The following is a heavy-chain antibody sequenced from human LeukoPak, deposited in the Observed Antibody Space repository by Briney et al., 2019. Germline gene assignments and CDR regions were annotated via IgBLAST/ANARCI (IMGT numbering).Heavy chain of an antibody. CDR2: ISGSGGST. CDR1: GFTFSSYA. J-gene: IGHJ4*02. D-gene: IGHD3-3*01. CDR3: AKVGKLYYDFWSGYYPGSDY. V-gene: IGHV3-23*01. Sequence: GRSLRLSCAAAGFTFSSYAMSWVRQAPGKGLEWVSAISGSGGSTYYADSVKGRFTTSRDNSKNTLYLQMNSLRAEDTDVYYCAKVGKLYYDFWSGYYPGSDYWGQGTLVTVSS.